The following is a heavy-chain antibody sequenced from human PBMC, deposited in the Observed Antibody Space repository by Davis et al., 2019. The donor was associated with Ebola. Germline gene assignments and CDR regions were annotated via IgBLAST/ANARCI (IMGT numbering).Heavy chain of an antibody. J-gene: IGHJ4*02. Sequence: PGGSLRLSCKGSGYSFTSYWIGWVRQMPGKGLEWMGIIYPGDSDTRYSPSFQGQVTISADKSISTAYLQWSSLKASDTAMYYCARRRYYYDSSGHNFDYWGQGTLVTVPS. D-gene: IGHD3-22*01. V-gene: IGHV5-51*01. CDR3: ARRRYYYDSSGHNFDY. CDR1: GYSFTSYW. CDR2: IYPGDSDT.